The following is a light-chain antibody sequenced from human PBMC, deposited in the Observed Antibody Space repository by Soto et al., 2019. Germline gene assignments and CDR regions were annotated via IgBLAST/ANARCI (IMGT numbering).Light chain of an antibody. CDR2: KAS. V-gene: IGKV1-5*03. Sequence: DIQMTQSPSTLSASVGDRVTITCRASQSISSWLAWYQQKPGKAPQLLIYKASNLESGVPSRFSGSGSGTESTLTISSLPSDDFATYYCQHYKSYSLTFGGGTKVEIK. CDR1: QSISSW. CDR3: QHYKSYSLT. J-gene: IGKJ4*01.